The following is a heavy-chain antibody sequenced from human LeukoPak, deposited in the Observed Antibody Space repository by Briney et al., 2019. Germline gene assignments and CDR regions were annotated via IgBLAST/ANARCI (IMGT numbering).Heavy chain of an antibody. CDR3: ATLLLWFGESSSRAFDI. Sequence: PSETLSLTCTVSGGSISSYYWSWIRQPPGKGLEWIGYIYYSGSTNYNPSLKSRVTISVDTSKNQFSLKLSSVTAADTAVYYCATLLLWFGESSSRAFDIWGQGTMVTVSS. CDR1: GGSISSYY. V-gene: IGHV4-59*01. D-gene: IGHD3-10*01. J-gene: IGHJ3*02. CDR2: IYYSGST.